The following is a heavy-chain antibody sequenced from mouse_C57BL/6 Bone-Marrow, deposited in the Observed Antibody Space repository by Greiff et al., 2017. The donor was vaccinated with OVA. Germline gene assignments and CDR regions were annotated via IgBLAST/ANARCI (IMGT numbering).Heavy chain of an antibody. Sequence: QVQLKQPGAELVKPGASVKMSCKASGYTFTSYWITWVKQRPGQGLEWIGDIYPGSGSTNYNEKFKSKATLTVDTSSSTAYMQLSSLTSEDSAVYYCAKVGVRRRYFDVWGTGTTVTVSS. D-gene: IGHD2-14*01. CDR3: AKVGVRRRYFDV. CDR1: GYTFTSYW. J-gene: IGHJ1*03. V-gene: IGHV1-55*01. CDR2: IYPGSGST.